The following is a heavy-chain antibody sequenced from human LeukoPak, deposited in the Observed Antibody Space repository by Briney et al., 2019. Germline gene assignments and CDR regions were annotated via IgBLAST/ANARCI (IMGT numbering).Heavy chain of an antibody. CDR1: GFTFDDYA. CDR3: AKDPLLFYYDSGSPPDY. J-gene: IGHJ4*02. Sequence: GGSLRLSCTASGFTFDDYAMSWVRQAPGKGLEWVSGINWNGGSTDYADSVKGRFTISRDNARNSLYLQMNSLRAEDTAMYYCAKDPLLFYYDSGSPPDYWGQGTLVTVSS. V-gene: IGHV3-20*04. D-gene: IGHD3-10*01. CDR2: INWNGGST.